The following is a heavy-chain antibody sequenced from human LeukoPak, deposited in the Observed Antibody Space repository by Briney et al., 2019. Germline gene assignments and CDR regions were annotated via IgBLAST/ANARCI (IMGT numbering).Heavy chain of an antibody. CDR2: FYASGTT. CDR3: AKDSSTWGNLAGHFDS. D-gene: IGHD6-13*01. CDR1: GGSISSGPYY. Sequence: ASETLSLTCNVSGGSISSGPYYWNWIRQPAGRGLEWIGRFYASGTTNTSPSLKSRVTMSVDTSKNQFSLKLSSVTAADTAVYYCAKDSSTWGNLAGHFDSWGQGTLVTVSS. V-gene: IGHV4-61*02. J-gene: IGHJ4*02.